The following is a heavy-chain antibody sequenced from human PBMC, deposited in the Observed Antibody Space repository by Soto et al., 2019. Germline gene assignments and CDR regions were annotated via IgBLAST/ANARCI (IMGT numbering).Heavy chain of an antibody. CDR3: TRGAGQGSGSYD. CDR1: GYIFTSYG. Sequence: QVQLVQSGAEVKKHGASVKVSCKASGYIFTSYGITWVRKAPGQGLEWMGWVSAYNGNTQYAQKLQGRVTMSTDTSTSTAYMERRSLRSDDTAVYYCTRGAGQGSGSYDWGQGTRVTVSS. D-gene: IGHD3-10*01. J-gene: IGHJ4*02. CDR2: VSAYNGNT. V-gene: IGHV1-18*01.